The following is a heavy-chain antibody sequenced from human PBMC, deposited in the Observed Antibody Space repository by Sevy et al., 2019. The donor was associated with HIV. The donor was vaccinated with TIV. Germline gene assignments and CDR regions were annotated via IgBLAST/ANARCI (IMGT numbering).Heavy chain of an antibody. Sequence: SETLSLTCTVSGGSVSSGSYYWSWIRQPPGKGLEWIGYIYYSGSTNYNPSLKSRVTISVDTSKNQFSLKLSSVTAADTAVYYCARDRAKGRAFGHWGQGTLVTVSS. D-gene: IGHD3-10*01. CDR2: IYYSGST. CDR1: GGSVSSGSYY. V-gene: IGHV4-61*01. CDR3: ARDRAKGRAFGH. J-gene: IGHJ4*02.